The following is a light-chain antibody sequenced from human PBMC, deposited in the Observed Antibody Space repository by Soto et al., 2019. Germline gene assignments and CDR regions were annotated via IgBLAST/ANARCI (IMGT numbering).Light chain of an antibody. V-gene: IGLV1-40*01. CDR2: GNS. CDR3: QSYARRLSGFLV. Sequence: QSALTQPPSVSGAPGQRVTISCTGSSSNIGAGYDVHWYQQLPGTAPKLLIYGNSNRPSGVPDRFSGSKSGTSASLAITGLQAEDEADYYCQSYARRLSGFLVF. J-gene: IGLJ1*01. CDR1: SSNIGAGYD.